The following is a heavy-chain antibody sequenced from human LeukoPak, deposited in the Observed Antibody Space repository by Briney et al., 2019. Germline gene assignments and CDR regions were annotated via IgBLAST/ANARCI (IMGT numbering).Heavy chain of an antibody. Sequence: ASVKVSCKASGYTFTSYGISWVRQAPGQGLEWMGWISAYNGNTNYAQKFQGRVTITRDTSASTAYMELSSLRSEDTAVYYCARSGGNSVNDHWGQGTLVTVSS. CDR1: GYTFTSYG. CDR2: ISAYNGNT. CDR3: ARSGGNSVNDH. V-gene: IGHV1-18*01. J-gene: IGHJ4*02. D-gene: IGHD4-23*01.